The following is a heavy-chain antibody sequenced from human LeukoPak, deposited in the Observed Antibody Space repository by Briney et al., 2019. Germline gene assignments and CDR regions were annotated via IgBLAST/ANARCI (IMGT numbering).Heavy chain of an antibody. CDR3: ARGVYSSSPFDY. CDR1: GGSNSSYY. CDR2: IYYSGST. D-gene: IGHD6-6*01. V-gene: IGHV4-59*01. J-gene: IGHJ4*02. Sequence: SETLSLTCTVSGGSNSSYYWSWIRQPPGKGLEWIGYIYYSGSTNYNPSLKSRVTISVDTSKNQFSLKLSSVTAADTAVYYCARGVYSSSPFDYWGQGTLVTISS.